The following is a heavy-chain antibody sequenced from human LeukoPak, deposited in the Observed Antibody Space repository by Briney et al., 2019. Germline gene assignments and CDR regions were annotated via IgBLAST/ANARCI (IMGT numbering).Heavy chain of an antibody. V-gene: IGHV1-8*02. CDR3: AMNYYMDV. CDR2: MNPNSGNT. Sequence: ASVKVSCKASGYTFTNYGISWVRQATGQGLEWMGWMNPNSGNTGYAQKFQGRLTMTRNTSISTAYMELSSLRSEDTAVYYCAMNYYMDVWGKGTTVTISS. J-gene: IGHJ6*03. CDR1: GYTFTNYG.